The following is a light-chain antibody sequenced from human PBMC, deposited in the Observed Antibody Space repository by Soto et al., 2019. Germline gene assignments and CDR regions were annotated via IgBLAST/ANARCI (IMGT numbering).Light chain of an antibody. J-gene: IGLJ1*01. CDR2: DVS. CDR1: SSDVGGYDF. CDR3: SSYTSSATYV. Sequence: QSVLTQPASVSGSPGQSITISCTGTSSDVGGYDFVSWYQQHPGKAPKVMIYDVSNRPSGVSSRFSGSKSGNTASLTISGLQAEDEADYYCSSYTSSATYVFGTGTKVTVL. V-gene: IGLV2-14*01.